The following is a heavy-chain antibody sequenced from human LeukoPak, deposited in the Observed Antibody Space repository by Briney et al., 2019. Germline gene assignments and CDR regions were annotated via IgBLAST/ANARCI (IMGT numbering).Heavy chain of an antibody. CDR1: GFTFSNYA. CDR2: ISYDGSHK. V-gene: IGHV3-30-3*01. Sequence: GGSLRLSCSASGFTFSNYAIHWVRQAPGKGLEWVAVISYDGSHKFYADSVKGRFTISRDNSKNTLYLQISSLRTEDTAVYYCARDRWGFFESWGQGTLVTVSS. D-gene: IGHD3-3*01. CDR3: ARDRWGFFES. J-gene: IGHJ4*02.